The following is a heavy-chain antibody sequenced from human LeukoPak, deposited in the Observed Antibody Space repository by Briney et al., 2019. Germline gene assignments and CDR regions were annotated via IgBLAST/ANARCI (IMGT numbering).Heavy chain of an antibody. CDR1: GGSISSSSYS. CDR3: ARPMTTERAFDI. Sequence: PSETLSLTCTVSGGSISSSSYSWGWLRQPPGKGLEWIGSIYYSGSTYYNPSLKSRVTISVDTSKNQFSLKLSSVTAADTAVYYCARPMTTERAFDIWGQGTMVTVSS. J-gene: IGHJ3*02. D-gene: IGHD4-11*01. CDR2: IYYSGST. V-gene: IGHV4-39*01.